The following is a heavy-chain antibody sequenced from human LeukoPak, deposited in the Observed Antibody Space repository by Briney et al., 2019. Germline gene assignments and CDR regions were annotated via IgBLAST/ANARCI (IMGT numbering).Heavy chain of an antibody. Sequence: GGSLRLSCAASGFTFDNHAVSWVRQAPGEGLEWVSGLSDSGGTTYYADSVRGRFTVSRDNSKNTLYLQMNSLRVEDTAVYYCATTRGAPIAVFGVLIRPFDHWGQGTLVTVSS. D-gene: IGHD3-3*01. V-gene: IGHV3-23*01. CDR2: LSDSGGTT. CDR3: ATTRGAPIAVFGVLIRPFDH. CDR1: GFTFDNHA. J-gene: IGHJ4*02.